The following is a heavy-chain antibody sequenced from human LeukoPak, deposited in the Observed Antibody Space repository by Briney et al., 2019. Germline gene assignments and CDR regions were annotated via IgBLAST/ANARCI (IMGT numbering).Heavy chain of an antibody. CDR1: GFTFSRNA. V-gene: IGHV3-23*01. CDR3: ARRAGGYSHPYDY. J-gene: IGHJ4*02. Sequence: GGSLRLSCAASGFTFSRNAMSWVRQAPGKGLEWVSGISASGAGTYYADSVKGRFTISRDISKNTLYLQMSSLRAEDTAVYYCARRAGGYSHPYDYWGQGVLVTVSS. D-gene: IGHD4-23*01. CDR2: ISASGAGT.